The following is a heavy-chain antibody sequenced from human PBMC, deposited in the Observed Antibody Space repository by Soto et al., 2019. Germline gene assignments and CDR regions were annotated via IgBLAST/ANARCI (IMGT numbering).Heavy chain of an antibody. Sequence: PGGSLRLSCQASGFNFDNYGMHWVRQAPGKGLEWVAVITYDGSFQYYADFVKGRFTISRDNSKNTLFLHLNTLKPEDTAVYHCAKDRVGGTFYTPLGSWGQGTLVTVSS. CDR3: AKDRVGGTFYTPLGS. J-gene: IGHJ5*02. D-gene: IGHD1-7*01. CDR1: GFNFDNYG. V-gene: IGHV3-30*18. CDR2: ITYDGSFQ.